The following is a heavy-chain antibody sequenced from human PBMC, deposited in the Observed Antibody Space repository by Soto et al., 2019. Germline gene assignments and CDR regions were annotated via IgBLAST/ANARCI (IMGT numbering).Heavy chain of an antibody. CDR3: TRAGDGPMPTNPYYYSGTAV. J-gene: IGHJ6*02. V-gene: IGHV4-59*01. CDR1: GFSIRCYY. D-gene: IGHD2-21*02. Sequence: SDTLPHSWAFSGFSIRCYYLILLRAPPGKGLEWIGNVYYSGGAKYNPSVKRRVSISVDTSKNQFSLNLSSVTAADTAVYYRTRAGDGPMPTNPYYYSGTAVWVPGITVTGS. CDR2: VYYSGGA.